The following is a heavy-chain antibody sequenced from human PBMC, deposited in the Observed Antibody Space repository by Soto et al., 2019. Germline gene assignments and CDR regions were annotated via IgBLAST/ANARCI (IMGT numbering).Heavy chain of an antibody. Sequence: QVQLVESGGGVVQPGRSLRLSCAASGFTFSSYGMHWVRQAPGKGLEWVAVIWYDGSNKYYADSVKGRFTISRDNSKNTLYLQMNSLRAEDTAVYHCARPYGSGSFPFDYWGQGTLVTVSS. CDR1: GFTFSSYG. CDR2: IWYDGSNK. V-gene: IGHV3-33*01. CDR3: ARPYGSGSFPFDY. J-gene: IGHJ4*02. D-gene: IGHD3-10*01.